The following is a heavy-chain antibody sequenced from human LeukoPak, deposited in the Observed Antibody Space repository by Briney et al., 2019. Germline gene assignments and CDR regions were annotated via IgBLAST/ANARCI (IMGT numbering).Heavy chain of an antibody. V-gene: IGHV1-69*05. J-gene: IGHJ4*02. CDR1: GGTFSSYA. Sequence: SVKVSCKASGGTFSSYAISWVRQAPGQGLGWMGRIIPIFGTANYAQKFQGRVTITTDESTSTAYMELSSLRSEDTAVYYCARDGGGGPFDYWGQGTLVTVSS. D-gene: IGHD2-15*01. CDR2: IIPIFGTA. CDR3: ARDGGGGPFDY.